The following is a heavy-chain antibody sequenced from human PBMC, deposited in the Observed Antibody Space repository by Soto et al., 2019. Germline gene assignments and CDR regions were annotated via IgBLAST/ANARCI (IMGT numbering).Heavy chain of an antibody. D-gene: IGHD4-4*01. Sequence: EVRLLESAGDLVQPGGSLRLSCVASGFTFSSYAMRWVRQAPGKGLEWVSAISGSGNNTYYADSVKGRFTISSDNSKDTLFLQMNSLRAEDTSIYYCTKCTGSNWDPDYWGQGTLVTVAS. CDR2: ISGSGNNT. J-gene: IGHJ4*02. V-gene: IGHV3-23*01. CDR1: GFTFSSYA. CDR3: TKCTGSNWDPDY.